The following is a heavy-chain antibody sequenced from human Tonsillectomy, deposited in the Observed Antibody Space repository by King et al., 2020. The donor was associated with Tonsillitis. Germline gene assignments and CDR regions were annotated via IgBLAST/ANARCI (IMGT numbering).Heavy chain of an antibody. CDR3: GGMVYEGDY. V-gene: IGHV3-30*02. CDR2: IRYDGSNK. J-gene: IGHJ4*02. Sequence: VQSGGSLRLSCAASGLTFSSYGMHWVRQAPGKGLEWVTFIRYDGSNKQYADSVKGRFTISRDNSKNTVYLQMNSLRAEDTAVYYCGGMVYEGDYWGQGTLVTVSS. CDR1: GLTFSSYG. D-gene: IGHD2-8*01.